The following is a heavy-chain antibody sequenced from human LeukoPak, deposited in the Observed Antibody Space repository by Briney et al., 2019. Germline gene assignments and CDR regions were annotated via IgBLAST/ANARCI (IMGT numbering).Heavy chain of an antibody. Sequence: SETLSLTCAVYGGPFSGYYWSWIRQPPGKGLEWIGEINHSGSTNYNPSLKSRVTISVDTSKNQFSLKLSSVTAADTAVYYCARGPGYYYDSSGYYYYYYGMDVWGQGTTVTVSS. J-gene: IGHJ6*02. CDR2: INHSGST. CDR3: ARGPGYYYDSSGYYYYYYGMDV. V-gene: IGHV4-34*01. CDR1: GGPFSGYY. D-gene: IGHD3-22*01.